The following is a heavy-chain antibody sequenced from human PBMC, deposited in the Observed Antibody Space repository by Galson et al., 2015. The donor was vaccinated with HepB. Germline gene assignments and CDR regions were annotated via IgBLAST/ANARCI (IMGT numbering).Heavy chain of an antibody. CDR3: ARAVRYSSGWHYFDY. CDR2: IDWDDDK. Sequence: PALVKPTQTLTLTCTFSGFSLSTSGMCVSWIRQPPGKALEWLARIDWDDDKYYSTSLKTRLTISKDTSKNQVVLTMTNMDPVDTATYYCARAVRYSSGWHYFDYWGQGTLVTVSS. D-gene: IGHD6-19*01. CDR1: GFSLSTSGMC. J-gene: IGHJ4*02. V-gene: IGHV2-70*11.